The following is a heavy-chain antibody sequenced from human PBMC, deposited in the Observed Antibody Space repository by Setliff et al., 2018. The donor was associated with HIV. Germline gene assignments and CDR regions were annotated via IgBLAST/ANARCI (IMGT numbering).Heavy chain of an antibody. D-gene: IGHD3-10*01. Sequence: SETLSLTCTVSGDSVSSRSYYWSWIRQPPGKGLACIGSIYDSGSTYYKPSLKCRVTISVDTSKNQFPLKLNSVTVADTAVYYCARGSARLYYFDSWSQGTLVTVS. CDR3: ARGSARLYYFDS. V-gene: IGHV4-39*06. J-gene: IGHJ4*02. CDR2: IYDSGST. CDR1: GDSVSSRSYY.